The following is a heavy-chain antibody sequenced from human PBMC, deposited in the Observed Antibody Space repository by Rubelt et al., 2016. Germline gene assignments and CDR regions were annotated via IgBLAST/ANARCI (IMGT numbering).Heavy chain of an antibody. V-gene: IGHV4-59*01. J-gene: IGHJ4*02. Sequence: QVQLQESGPGLVKPSETLSLTCTVSGGSISSYYWSWIRQPPGKGLEWIGYIYYSGSTNYNPSPKVSVTMSVATSKNQFSPKFGSVTAADTAVYYCASSRSSSGWYVWLLYFDYWGQGTLVTVSS. CDR2: IYYSGST. CDR1: GGSISSYY. CDR3: ASSRSSSGWYVWLLYFDY. D-gene: IGHD6-19*01.